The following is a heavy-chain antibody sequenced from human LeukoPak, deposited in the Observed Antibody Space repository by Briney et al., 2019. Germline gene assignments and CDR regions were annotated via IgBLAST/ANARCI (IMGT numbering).Heavy chain of an antibody. CDR2: IYYIWST. J-gene: IGHJ3*01. CDR1: GGSFTTHY. CDR3: ASDRISINAFDA. D-gene: IGHD2-2*01. V-gene: IGHV4-59*11. Sequence: SETLSLTCTVSGGSFTTHYWSWIRQPPGKGLEWIGYIYYIWSTNYNPSLKSRVTISIDTSKNQVSLMLTSVTAADTAVYYCASDRISINAFDAWGQGTMVTVSS.